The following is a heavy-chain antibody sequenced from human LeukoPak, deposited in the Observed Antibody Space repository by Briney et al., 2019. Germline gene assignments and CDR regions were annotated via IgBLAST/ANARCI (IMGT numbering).Heavy chain of an antibody. V-gene: IGHV4-59*01. Sequence: KASETLSLTCTVSGGSISSYYWSWIRQPPGKGLEWIGYIYYSGSTNYNPSLKSRVTISVDTSKNQFSLKLSSVTAADTAVYYCARGGNYYYYYMDVWGKGTTVTISS. J-gene: IGHJ6*03. CDR1: GGSISSYY. CDR3: ARGGNYYYYYMDV. D-gene: IGHD3-16*01. CDR2: IYYSGST.